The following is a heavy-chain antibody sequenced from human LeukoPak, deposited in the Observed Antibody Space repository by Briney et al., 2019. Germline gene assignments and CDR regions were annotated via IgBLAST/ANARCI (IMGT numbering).Heavy chain of an antibody. D-gene: IGHD6-13*01. CDR1: GYTLTGYY. J-gene: IGHJ4*02. V-gene: IGHV1-2*02. Sequence: ASVKVSCKASGYTLTGYYMHWVRQAPGQGLEWMGWINPNSGGTNYAQKFQGRVTMTRDTSISTAYMELSRLRSDDTAVYYCARDPAAGTAHYYFDYWGQGTLVTVSS. CDR3: ARDPAAGTAHYYFDY. CDR2: INPNSGGT.